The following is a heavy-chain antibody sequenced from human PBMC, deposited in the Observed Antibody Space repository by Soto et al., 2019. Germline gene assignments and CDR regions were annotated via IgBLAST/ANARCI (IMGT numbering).Heavy chain of an antibody. J-gene: IGHJ4*02. CDR3: AKDRRFGGYDYGYDFDY. D-gene: IGHD5-18*01. V-gene: IGHV3-23*01. Sequence: VGSLRLSCAASGFTFSNYAMSWVRQAPGKGLEWVSATSGSGASPYYADSVKGRFTISRDNSKTMLFLQMDSLRAEDTAVYYCAKDRRFGGYDYGYDFDYWGQGALVTVSS. CDR2: TSGSGASP. CDR1: GFTFSNYA.